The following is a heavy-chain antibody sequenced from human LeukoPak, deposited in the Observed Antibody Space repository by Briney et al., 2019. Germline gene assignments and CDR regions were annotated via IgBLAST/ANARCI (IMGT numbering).Heavy chain of an antibody. CDR3: ARDTNYYDSSGYYPN. Sequence: PGGSLRLSCAASGFTFSDYYMSRIRQAPGKGLEWVSYISSSGSTIYYADSVKGRFTISRDNAKNSLYLQMNSLRAEDTAVYYCARDTNYYDSSGYYPNWGQGTLVTVSS. CDR1: GFTFSDYY. CDR2: ISSSGSTI. J-gene: IGHJ4*02. D-gene: IGHD3-22*01. V-gene: IGHV3-11*01.